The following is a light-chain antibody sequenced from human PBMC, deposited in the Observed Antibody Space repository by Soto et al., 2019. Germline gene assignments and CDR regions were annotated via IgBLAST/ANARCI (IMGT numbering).Light chain of an antibody. V-gene: IGKV3-20*01. CDR2: GAS. CDR3: QQFGSSIPHT. J-gene: IGKJ2*01. CDR1: QVIGSRY. Sequence: EIVMTQSPGTLSLSPGERATISCRASQVIGSRYLAWYHQKSGQAPRLLIYGASSRATGIPDRFSGSGSGTDFTLTISRLEHEDFGVYYCQQFGSSIPHTFGQGTNLEIK.